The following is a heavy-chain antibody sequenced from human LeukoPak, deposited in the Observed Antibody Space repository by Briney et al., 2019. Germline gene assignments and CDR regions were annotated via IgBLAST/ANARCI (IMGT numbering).Heavy chain of an antibody. D-gene: IGHD2-21*02. J-gene: IGHJ4*02. CDR1: GFTFSSYS. CDR3: AREVVVVTAPHYFDY. CDR2: ISSSSSTI. V-gene: IGHV3-48*02. Sequence: PGGSLTLSCAASGFTFSSYSMNWVRQAPGKGLEWVSYISSSSSTIYYADSVKGRFTISRDNAKNSLYLQMNSLRDEDTAVYYCAREVVVVTAPHYFDYWGQGTLVTVSS.